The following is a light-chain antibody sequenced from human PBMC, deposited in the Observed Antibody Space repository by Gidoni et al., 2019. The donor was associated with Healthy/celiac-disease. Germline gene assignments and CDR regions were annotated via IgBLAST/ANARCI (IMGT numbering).Light chain of an antibody. J-gene: IGKJ1*01. CDR2: GAS. Sequence: EIVSTQSPGTLSLSPGEKATLSCRASQSVSSSYLAWYQQKPGQAPRLLIYGASSRATGIPERCSGSGSGTDFTLTISRLEPEDFAVYYCQQYGSSPSTFGQGTKVEIK. CDR1: QSVSSSY. V-gene: IGKV3-20*01. CDR3: QQYGSSPST.